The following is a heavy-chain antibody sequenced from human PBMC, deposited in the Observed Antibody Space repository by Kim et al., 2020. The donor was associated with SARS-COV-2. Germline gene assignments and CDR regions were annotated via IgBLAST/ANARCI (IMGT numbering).Heavy chain of an antibody. CDR3: ARGTEKWSAHVFYYYGMDV. V-gene: IGHV3-48*03. J-gene: IGHJ6*02. Sequence: GGSLRLSCAASGFTFSSYEMNWVRQAPGKGLEWVSYISSSGSTIYYADSVKGRFTISRDNAKNSLYLQMNSLRAEDTAVYYCARGTEKWSAHVFYYYGMDVWGQGTTVTVSS. D-gene: IGHD3-3*01. CDR2: ISSSGSTI. CDR1: GFTFSSYE.